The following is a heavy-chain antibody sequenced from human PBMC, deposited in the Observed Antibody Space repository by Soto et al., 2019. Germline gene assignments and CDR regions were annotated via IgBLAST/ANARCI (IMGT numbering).Heavy chain of an antibody. CDR3: ARSIVATISWFDP. J-gene: IGHJ5*02. D-gene: IGHD5-12*01. V-gene: IGHV3-21*01. CDR2: ISSSSSYI. CDR1: GFTFSSYS. Sequence: GGSLRLSCAASGFTFSSYSMNWVRQAPGKGLEWVSSISSSSSYIYYADSVKGRFTISRDNAKNSLYLQMNSLRAEDTAVYYCARSIVATISWFDPWGQGTLVTVSS.